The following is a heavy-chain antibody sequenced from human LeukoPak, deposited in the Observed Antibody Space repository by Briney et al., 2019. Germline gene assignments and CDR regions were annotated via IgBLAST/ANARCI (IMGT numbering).Heavy chain of an antibody. CDR3: AKANPTPRGVNFDY. J-gene: IGHJ4*02. D-gene: IGHD3-10*01. Sequence: PGGSLRLSCAASGFTFSTSAVSWVRQAPGKGLEWLSTINGGGGGTHYADSVTGRFTISSDTSQNTLYLQMNSLRTDDTAVYYCAKANPTPRGVNFDYWGQGTLVTVSS. V-gene: IGHV3-23*01. CDR1: GFTFSTSA. CDR2: INGGGGGT.